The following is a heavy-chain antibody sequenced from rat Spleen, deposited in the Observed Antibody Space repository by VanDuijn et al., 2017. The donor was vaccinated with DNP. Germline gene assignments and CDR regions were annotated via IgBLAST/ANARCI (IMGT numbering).Heavy chain of an antibody. Sequence: EVQLVESGGGLVQPGRSMKLSCAASGFTFSDYYMAWVRQAPTKGLEWVASISTGGGNTYYRDSVKGRFTISRDNAKSTLYRQMDSLRSEETATYYCARVGAHYYAMDAWGQGTSVTVSS. V-gene: IGHV5S11*01. D-gene: IGHD5-1*01. CDR3: ARVGAHYYAMDA. CDR2: ISTGGGNT. J-gene: IGHJ4*01. CDR1: GFTFSDYY.